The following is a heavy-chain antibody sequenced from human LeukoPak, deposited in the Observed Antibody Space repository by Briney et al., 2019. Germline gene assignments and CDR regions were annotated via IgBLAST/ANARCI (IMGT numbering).Heavy chain of an antibody. CDR2: LYNSGTT. D-gene: IGHD5-18*01. V-gene: IGHV4-31*03. CDR3: AGNGADTAIVFDY. J-gene: IGHJ4*02. Sequence: PSETLSLTCTVSGGSISSGGYYWSWIRQHPGKGLEWIGNLYNSGTTYYNPSLKGRVTISVDTSKNQFSLKLSSVTAADTAVYYCAGNGADTAIVFDYWGQGTLVTVSS. CDR1: GGSISSGGYY.